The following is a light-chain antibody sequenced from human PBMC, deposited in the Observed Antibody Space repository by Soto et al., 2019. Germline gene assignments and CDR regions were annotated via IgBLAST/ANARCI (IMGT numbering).Light chain of an antibody. CDR3: EQTYSIPWT. CDR1: QSISTY. J-gene: IGKJ1*01. CDR2: TAS. V-gene: IGKV1-39*01. Sequence: DTQMTQSPSSLSASVGDTVTITCRASQSISTYLYWFQQKPGKAPKLLIYTASNLQSGVPSRFSGSGSGTDFTLTISSLQPEDSATYYCEQTYSIPWTFGQGTKVEIK.